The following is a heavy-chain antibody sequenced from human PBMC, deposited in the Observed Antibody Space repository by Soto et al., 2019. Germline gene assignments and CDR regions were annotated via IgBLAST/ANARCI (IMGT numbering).Heavy chain of an antibody. CDR1: GFPLSTYG. CDR3: ARIRGYWYGLDV. J-gene: IGHJ6*02. CDR2: ITGTGGNT. Sequence: EVQLLESGGGLVQPGGSLRLSCAASGFPLSTYGMTWVRQAPRKGLEWVSAITGTGGNTYYVDSVKGRFTSSRDNSKNMLYLQMYSLRVEDTAVYYCARIRGYWYGLDVWGQGTTVTVSS. V-gene: IGHV3-23*01.